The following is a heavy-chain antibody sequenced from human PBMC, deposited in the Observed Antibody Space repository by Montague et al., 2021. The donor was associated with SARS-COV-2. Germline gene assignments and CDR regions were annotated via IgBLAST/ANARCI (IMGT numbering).Heavy chain of an antibody. CDR2: IYYSGST. V-gene: IGHV4-59*01. CDR1: GRSISSYY. D-gene: IGHD6-19*01. Sequence: SETLSLTCTVSGRSISSYYWSWIRQPPGKGLEWTGYIYYSGSTNYNPSLKSRVTISVDTSKNQFSLKLSSVTAADTAVYYCARGSGWMGNAFDIWGQGTMVTVSS. J-gene: IGHJ3*02. CDR3: ARGSGWMGNAFDI.